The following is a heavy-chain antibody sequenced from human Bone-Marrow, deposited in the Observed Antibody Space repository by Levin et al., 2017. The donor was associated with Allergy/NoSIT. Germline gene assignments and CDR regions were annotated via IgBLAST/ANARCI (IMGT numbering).Heavy chain of an antibody. CDR3: ARGVRGSAWPDF. D-gene: IGHD6-25*01. V-gene: IGHV4-59*08. Sequence: GSLRLSCTVSGGSINDNYWTWIRQPPGKGLEWIGYIYDIGNTNYNSSLRSRVTISMEKSKNQFSLKLTSVTAAETAVYYCARGVRGSAWPDFWGQGILVAVSS. CDR2: IYDIGNT. CDR1: GGSINDNY. J-gene: IGHJ4*02.